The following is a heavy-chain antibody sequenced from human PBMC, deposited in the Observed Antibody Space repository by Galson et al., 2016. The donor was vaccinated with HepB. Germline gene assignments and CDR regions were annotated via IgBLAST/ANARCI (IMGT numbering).Heavy chain of an antibody. Sequence: SLRLSCAASGFTFSPCWMSWVRQAPGKGLEWVATIEKGGNKKYYVDSVKGRFTISRDDAKKSVDLQMNSLRTEGTAVYYCARGGYIFDSWGQGTLVTVSS. J-gene: IGHJ4*02. V-gene: IGHV3-7*01. CDR3: ARGGYIFDS. CDR1: GFTFSPCW. CDR2: IEKGGNKK. D-gene: IGHD5-18*01.